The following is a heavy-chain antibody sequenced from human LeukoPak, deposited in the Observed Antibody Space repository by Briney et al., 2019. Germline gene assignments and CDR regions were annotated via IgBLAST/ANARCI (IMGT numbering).Heavy chain of an antibody. Sequence: NPSETLSLTCTVSGGSISSSSYYWAWIRQPPGKGLEWIGSIHYSVTTFYSPPLKSRVAISADASKNQFSLKLSSVTAADTAVYYCARRVRVATIDYWGQGTLVTVSS. CDR2: IHYSVTT. D-gene: IGHD5-12*01. J-gene: IGHJ4*02. CDR1: GGSISSSSYY. V-gene: IGHV4-39*01. CDR3: ARRVRVATIDY.